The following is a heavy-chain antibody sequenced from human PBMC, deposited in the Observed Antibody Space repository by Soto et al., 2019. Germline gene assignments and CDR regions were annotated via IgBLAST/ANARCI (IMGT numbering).Heavy chain of an antibody. CDR3: ARDTNYYGMDV. CDR2: ISSSRSTI. CDR1: GFTFSSYE. V-gene: IGHV3-48*03. D-gene: IGHD1-1*01. J-gene: IGHJ6*02. Sequence: EVQLVESGGGLVQPGGSLRLSCAASGFTFSSYEMNWVRQAPGKGLEWVSYISSSRSTIYYADSVKGRFTISRDNAKNSLYLQMNSLRVEDTAVYYCARDTNYYGMDVWGQGTTVTVSS.